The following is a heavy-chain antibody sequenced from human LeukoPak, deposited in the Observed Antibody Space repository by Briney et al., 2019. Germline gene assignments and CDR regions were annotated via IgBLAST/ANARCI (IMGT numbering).Heavy chain of an antibody. V-gene: IGHV4-30-4*01. CDR2: IYYSGST. D-gene: IGHD3-22*01. CDR3: ARDLMDYYDSSGYLDY. J-gene: IGHJ4*02. Sequence: SSETLSLTCTVSGGSISSGDYYWSWIRQPPGKGLEWIGYIYYSGSTYYNPSLKSRVTISVDTSKNQFSLKLSSVTAADTAVYYCARDLMDYYDSSGYLDYWGQGTLVTVSS. CDR1: GGSISSGDYY.